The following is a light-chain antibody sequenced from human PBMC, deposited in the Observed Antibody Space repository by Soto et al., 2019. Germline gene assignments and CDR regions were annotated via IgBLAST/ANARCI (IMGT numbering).Light chain of an antibody. CDR1: SRDIGIYNY. CDR2: EVS. Sequence: QSVLTQPASVSGTHGRSITISCTGTSRDIGIYNYVSWYQHHPDKAPKLLLYEVSNRPSGVSERFSGSKSGNTASLTISGLQPEDEADYYCSSFTIVSTLVFGGGTKFTVL. CDR3: SSFTIVSTLV. V-gene: IGLV2-14*01. J-gene: IGLJ3*02.